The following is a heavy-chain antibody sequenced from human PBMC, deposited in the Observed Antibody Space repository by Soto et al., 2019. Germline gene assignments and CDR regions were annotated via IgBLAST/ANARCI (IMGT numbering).Heavy chain of an antibody. D-gene: IGHD4-17*01. CDR2: IYYTGST. CDR1: GSSISPYY. Sequence: SDTLSLTCTVSGSSISPYYWSWILQPPGKGLEWIGYIYYTGSTKYNPSLKSRVTLSLGTSRNQLSLKLSSVTAADTAIYYGTRVGGYYGDEPTGEDRGPVTLVAV. J-gene: IGHJ4*01. V-gene: IGHV4-59*01. CDR3: TRVGGYYGDEPTGED.